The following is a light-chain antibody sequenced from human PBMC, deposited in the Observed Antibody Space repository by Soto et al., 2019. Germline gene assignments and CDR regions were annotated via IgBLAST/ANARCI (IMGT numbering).Light chain of an antibody. J-gene: IGKJ4*01. V-gene: IGKV3-15*01. Sequence: EIVMTQSPATLSVSPGESATLSCRASQSVSSNLAWYQQKPGQAPRLLIYGASTRATGLPARFSGRGSGTEFTLTISSLQSEDSAVYYCQQYNSWPPLTFGGGTKVVIK. CDR3: QQYNSWPPLT. CDR1: QSVSSN. CDR2: GAS.